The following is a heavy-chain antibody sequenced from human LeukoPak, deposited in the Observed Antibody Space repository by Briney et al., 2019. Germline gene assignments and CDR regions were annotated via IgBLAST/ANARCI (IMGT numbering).Heavy chain of an antibody. V-gene: IGHV4-4*09. CDR3: ASMVRGSYDVYYYYYMDV. CDR1: GGSISSYY. J-gene: IGHJ6*03. D-gene: IGHD3-16*01. Sequence: SETLSLTCTVSGGSISSYYWSWIRQPPGKGLEWIGYIYTSGSTNYNPSLKSRVTISVETSKNKFSLKLSSVTAADTAVYYCASMVRGSYDVYYYYYMDVWGKGTTVTVSS. CDR2: IYTSGST.